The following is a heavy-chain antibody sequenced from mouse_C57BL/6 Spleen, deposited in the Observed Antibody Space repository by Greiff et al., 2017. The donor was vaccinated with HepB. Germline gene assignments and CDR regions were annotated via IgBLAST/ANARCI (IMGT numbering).Heavy chain of an antibody. Sequence: QVQLKQPGAELVKPGASVKLSCKASGYTFTSYWMHWVKQRPGQGLEWIGMIHPNSGSTNYNEKFKSKATLTVDKSSSTAYMQLSSLTSEDSAVYYCARKTIVTTYFDYWGQGTTLTVSS. CDR1: GYTFTSYW. V-gene: IGHV1-64*01. J-gene: IGHJ2*01. D-gene: IGHD2-5*01. CDR2: IHPNSGST. CDR3: ARKTIVTTYFDY.